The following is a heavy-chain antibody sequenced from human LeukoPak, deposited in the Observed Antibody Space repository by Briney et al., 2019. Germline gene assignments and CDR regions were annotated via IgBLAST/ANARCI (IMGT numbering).Heavy chain of an antibody. J-gene: IGHJ6*02. CDR3: ARGGMATITGNYYYGMDV. CDR1: GGTFSSYA. CDR2: IIPIFGTA. D-gene: IGHD5-24*01. Sequence: ASVKVSCKASGGTFSSYAISWVRQAPGQGLEWMGGIIPIFGTANYAQKFQGRVTITADESTSTAYMELSSLRSEDTAVYYCARGGMATITGNYYYGMDVWGQGTTVTVSS. V-gene: IGHV1-69*13.